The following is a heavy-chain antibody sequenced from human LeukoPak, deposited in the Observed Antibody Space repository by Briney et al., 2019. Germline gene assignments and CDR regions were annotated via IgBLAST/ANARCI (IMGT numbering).Heavy chain of an antibody. Sequence: GGSLRLSCAASGFTVSNNYMTWVRQAPGKGLEWVSIIFAGVGTYYADSVRGRFTISRDNSKNTLFLQMNSLRAEDTAVYYCATDAGHWFDPWGQGTLVTVSS. V-gene: IGHV3-53*01. CDR1: GFTVSNNY. CDR2: IFAGVGT. CDR3: ATDAGHWFDP. J-gene: IGHJ5*02.